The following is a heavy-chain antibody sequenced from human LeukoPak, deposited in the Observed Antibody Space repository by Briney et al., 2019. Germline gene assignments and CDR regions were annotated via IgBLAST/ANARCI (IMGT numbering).Heavy chain of an antibody. D-gene: IGHD1-7*01. CDR1: GFTFSSNA. J-gene: IGHJ4*02. V-gene: IGHV3-23*01. Sequence: GGSLRLSCGASGFTFSSNAMYWVRQAPGKGLEWVSGISDSGRSTYYADSVKGRFTISRDKSKNMLYLQMNSLRAEDTAVYYCAKDLAGTTSFDYRGQGTPVTVSS. CDR3: AKDLAGTTSFDY. CDR2: ISDSGRST.